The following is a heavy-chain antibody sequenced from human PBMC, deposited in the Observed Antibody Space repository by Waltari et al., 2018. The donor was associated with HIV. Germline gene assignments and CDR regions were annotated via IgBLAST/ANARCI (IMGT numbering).Heavy chain of an antibody. V-gene: IGHV4-61*01. CDR3: ARGYYDSSGSYDYRKFDF. Sequence: QVQLQESGPGLVKPSETLSLTCTVSGGSVSSSSYYWSWIRQPPGKGLEWIGSVYYSGGTNYNHYFKSRVTISADTFSNQFSLKLTAVTAADTAMYFCARGYYDSSGSYDYRKFDFWGQGTLVTVSS. D-gene: IGHD3-22*01. CDR2: VYYSGGT. J-gene: IGHJ4*02. CDR1: GGSVSSSSYY.